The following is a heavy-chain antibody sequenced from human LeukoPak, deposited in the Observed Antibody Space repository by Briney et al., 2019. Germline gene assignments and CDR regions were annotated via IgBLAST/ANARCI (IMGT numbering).Heavy chain of an antibody. Sequence: TSETLSLTCTVSGGPISSYYWSWIRQPPGKGLEWIGYIYYSGSTNYNPSLKSRVTISVDTSKNQFSLKLSSVTAADTAVYYCARDLGRSGGSFLTWGQGTLVTVSS. J-gene: IGHJ5*02. CDR1: GGPISSYY. V-gene: IGHV4-59*01. D-gene: IGHD2-15*01. CDR3: ARDLGRSGGSFLT. CDR2: IYYSGST.